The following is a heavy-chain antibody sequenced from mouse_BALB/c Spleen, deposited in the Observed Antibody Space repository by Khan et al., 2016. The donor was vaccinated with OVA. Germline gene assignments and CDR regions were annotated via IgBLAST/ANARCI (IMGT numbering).Heavy chain of an antibody. D-gene: IGHD1-1*01. CDR1: GYTFTDYE. V-gene: IGHV1-15*01. CDR2: IYPETGGT. J-gene: IGHJ2*01. CDR3: TRGYYGSGCFDY. Sequence: QVQLQQSGAELVRPGASVTLSCKASGYTFTDYEMHWVKQTPVHGLEWIGAIYPETGGTAYNQKFKGKATLTADKSSSTAYMALSSLTSEDSAVYYGTRGYYGSGCFDYCGQDTTLTVSS.